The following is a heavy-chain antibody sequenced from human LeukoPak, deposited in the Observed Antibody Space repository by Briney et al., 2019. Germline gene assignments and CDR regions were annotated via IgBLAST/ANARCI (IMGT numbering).Heavy chain of an antibody. D-gene: IGHD6-19*01. CDR3: ARGRQSSGWSDY. CDR1: GYTFTGYY. V-gene: IGHV1-2*02. J-gene: IGHJ4*02. Sequence: ASVKVSCKASGYTFTGYYMHWVRQAPGQGLEWMGWINPNSGGTNYAQKLQGRVTMTRDTSISTAYMQLSRLRSDDTAVYYCARGRQSSGWSDYWGQGTLVTVSS. CDR2: INPNSGGT.